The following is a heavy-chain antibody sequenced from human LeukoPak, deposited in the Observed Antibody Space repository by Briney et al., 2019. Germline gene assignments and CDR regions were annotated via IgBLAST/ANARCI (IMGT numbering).Heavy chain of an antibody. V-gene: IGHV3-21*01. CDR3: ARTIPSSWAFDY. Sequence: GGSLRLSCAASGFTFSSYEMNWVRQAPGKGLEWVSSISSSSSYIYYADSVKGRFTISRDNAKNSLYLQMNSLRAEDTAVYYCARTIPSSWAFDYWGQGTLVTVSS. CDR1: GFTFSSYE. J-gene: IGHJ4*02. D-gene: IGHD6-13*01. CDR2: ISSSSSYI.